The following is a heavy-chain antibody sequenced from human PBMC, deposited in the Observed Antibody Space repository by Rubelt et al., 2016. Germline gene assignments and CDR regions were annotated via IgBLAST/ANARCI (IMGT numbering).Heavy chain of an antibody. CDR3: AGGLVPAAPGFYYGMDV. V-gene: IGHV1-69*01. D-gene: IGHD2-2*01. CDR1: GGTFSSYA. Sequence: QVQLVQSGAEVKKPGSSVKVSCKASGGTFSSYAISWVRQAPGQGLEWMGGIIPIFGTANYAQKFQGRVTITADESTSTAYMGLSSLRSEDTAVYYCAGGLVPAAPGFYYGMDVWGQGTTVTVSS. CDR2: IIPIFGTA. J-gene: IGHJ6*02.